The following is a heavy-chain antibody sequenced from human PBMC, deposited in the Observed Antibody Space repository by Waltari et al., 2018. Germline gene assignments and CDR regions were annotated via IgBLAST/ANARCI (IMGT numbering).Heavy chain of an antibody. Sequence: EVQLVESGGGLVQPGGSLRLSCAASGFTFSSYSMNWVRQAPGKGLEWVSYISSSSTIYYADSVKGRFTISRDNAKNSLYLQMNSLRAEDTAVYYCARMYFLAWGQGTLVTVSS. CDR2: ISSSSTI. CDR3: ARMYFLA. J-gene: IGHJ4*02. D-gene: IGHD2-8*01. CDR1: GFTFSSYS. V-gene: IGHV3-48*04.